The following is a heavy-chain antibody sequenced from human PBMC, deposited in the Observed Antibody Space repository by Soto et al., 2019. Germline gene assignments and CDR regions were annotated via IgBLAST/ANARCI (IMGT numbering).Heavy chain of an antibody. V-gene: IGHV1-3*01. CDR3: ARDRSYYDSSGSYYYYYGMDV. D-gene: IGHD3-22*01. CDR1: GYTFTSYA. J-gene: IGHJ6*02. CDR2: INAGNGNT. Sequence: ASVKVSCKASGYTFTSYAMHWVRQAPGQRLEWMGWINAGNGNTKYSQKFQGRVTITRDTSASTAYMELSSLRSEDTAVYYCARDRSYYDSSGSYYYYYGMDVWGQGTTATVSS.